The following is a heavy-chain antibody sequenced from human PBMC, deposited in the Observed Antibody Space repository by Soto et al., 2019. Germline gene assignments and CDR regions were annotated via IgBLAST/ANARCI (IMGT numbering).Heavy chain of an antibody. Sequence: PGGSLRLSCAASGFTFSNSNMDWVRQAPGKGLEWISYISSNSRVIYYADSVKGRFTISRDNAKNSLFLQMSGLRDEDTAVYYCARESNMGDFWGQGTL. V-gene: IGHV3-48*02. D-gene: IGHD3-10*01. CDR3: ARESNMGDF. J-gene: IGHJ4*02. CDR1: GFTFSNSN. CDR2: ISSNSRVI.